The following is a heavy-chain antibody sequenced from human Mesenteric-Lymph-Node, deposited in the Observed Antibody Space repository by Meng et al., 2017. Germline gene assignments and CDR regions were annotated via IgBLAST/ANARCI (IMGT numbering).Heavy chain of an antibody. D-gene: IGHD3-10*01. CDR3: ARASYGSGSPLGESWFDP. J-gene: IGHJ5*02. CDR2: IHSSGST. V-gene: IGHV4-31*03. CDR1: GGSNSSGGYY. Sequence: QVQLGESGPGLVKPSQTLSLTCTVSGGSNSSGGYYWSWIRQHPGKGLEWIRYIHSSGSTYYNPSLRSRLTISVDTSKNQFSLKLSSVTAADTAVYYCARASYGSGSPLGESWFDPWGQGTLVTVSS.